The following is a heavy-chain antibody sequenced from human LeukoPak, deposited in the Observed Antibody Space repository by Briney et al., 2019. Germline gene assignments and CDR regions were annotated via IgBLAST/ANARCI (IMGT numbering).Heavy chain of an antibody. CDR2: IIPIFGTA. D-gene: IGHD5-18*01. CDR1: GGTFSSYA. V-gene: IGHV1-69*01. CDR3: ARAPVDIAMVPQEYYYYYGMDV. J-gene: IGHJ6*02. Sequence: SVKVSCKASGGTFSSYAISWVRQAPGQGLEWMGGIIPIFGTANYAQKFQGRVTITADESTSTAYMELSSLRSEDTAVYYCARAPVDIAMVPQEYYYYYGMDVWGQGTTVTVSS.